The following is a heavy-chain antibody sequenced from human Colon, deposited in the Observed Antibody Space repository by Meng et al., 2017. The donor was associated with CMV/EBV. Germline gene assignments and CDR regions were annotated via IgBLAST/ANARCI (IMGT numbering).Heavy chain of an antibody. Sequence: EVRLSESGGGLVQPGGSLRLSCVASGFTFNTYPMHWVRQAPGKGLEHVSGISANGDNTPYASSVKDRFIVSRDNLKNTLYLQMGSLRPDDTGVYYCARVVSGDFDYWGQGTLVTVSS. CDR2: ISANGDNT. CDR3: ARVVSGDFDY. D-gene: IGHD3-10*01. J-gene: IGHJ4*02. CDR1: GFTFNTYP. V-gene: IGHV3-64*01.